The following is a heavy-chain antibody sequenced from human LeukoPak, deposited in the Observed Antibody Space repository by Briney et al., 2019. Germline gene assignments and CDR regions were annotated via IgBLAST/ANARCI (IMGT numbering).Heavy chain of an antibody. Sequence: GESPKISCKTSGYTFPSSWIGWVRQMPGKGLEWMGIIYPGDSDTRYSPSFQGRVTISADKSIRTAYLQWSSLKASDTAMYYCCLCSGGSCYLNYFDYWGQGTLVTVSS. CDR1: GYTFPSSW. CDR2: IYPGDSDT. V-gene: IGHV5-51*01. CDR3: CLCSGGSCYLNYFDY. J-gene: IGHJ4*02. D-gene: IGHD2-15*01.